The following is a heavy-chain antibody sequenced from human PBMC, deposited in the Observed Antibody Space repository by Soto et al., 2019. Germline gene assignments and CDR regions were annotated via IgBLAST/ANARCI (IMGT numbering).Heavy chain of an antibody. V-gene: IGHV4-59*01. D-gene: IGHD6-19*01. CDR1: GGSISSYY. CDR2: IYYSGST. Sequence: QVQLQESGPGLVKPSETLSLTCTVSGGSISSYYWSWIRQPPGKGLEWIGYIYYSGSTNYNPSLNGRVTISVDTAKNPVSLKLSSVTAVDTAVYYCARAPGRAVAGEGWFDPWGQGSLVTVSS. CDR3: ARAPGRAVAGEGWFDP. J-gene: IGHJ5*02.